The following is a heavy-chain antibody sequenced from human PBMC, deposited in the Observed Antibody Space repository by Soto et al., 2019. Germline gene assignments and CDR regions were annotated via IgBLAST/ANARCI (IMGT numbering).Heavy chain of an antibody. CDR1: GFTFSSYG. CDR3: AKDLGRSLDPDV. D-gene: IGHD2-15*01. V-gene: IGHV3-30*18. J-gene: IGHJ6*02. Sequence: PGGSLRLSCAASGFTFSSYGMHWVRQAPGKGLEWVAVISYDGSNKYYADSVKGRFTISRDNSKNTLYLQMNSLRAEDTAVYYCAKDLGRSLDPDVWGQGTTVTVS. CDR2: ISYDGSNK.